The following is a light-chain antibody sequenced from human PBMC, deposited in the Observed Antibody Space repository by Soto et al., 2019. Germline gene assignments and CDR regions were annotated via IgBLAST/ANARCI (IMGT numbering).Light chain of an antibody. J-gene: IGKJ2*01. V-gene: IGKV1-39*01. Sequence: DIQMTQSPSSLSASVGDRVTITCRASQSISSYLNWYQQKPGKAPKLLIYAASSLQSGVPSRFSGSGSGTDFTLTIRSLQTEGFATYERQPSYSTPYTFGQGNKLEIK. CDR3: QPSYSTPYT. CDR2: AAS. CDR1: QSISSY.